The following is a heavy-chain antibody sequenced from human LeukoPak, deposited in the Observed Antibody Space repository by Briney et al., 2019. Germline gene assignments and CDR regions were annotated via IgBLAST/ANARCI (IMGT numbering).Heavy chain of an antibody. Sequence: PSETLSLTCTVSGGSISSSSYYWGWIRQPPGKGLEWIGSIYYSGSTYYNPSLKSRVTISVDTSKNQFSLKLSSVTAADTAVYYCARLRPAAPVVPAIGYWGQGTLVTVSS. V-gene: IGHV4-39*01. J-gene: IGHJ4*02. D-gene: IGHD2-2*01. CDR2: IYYSGST. CDR3: ARLRPAAPVVPAIGY. CDR1: GGSISSSSYY.